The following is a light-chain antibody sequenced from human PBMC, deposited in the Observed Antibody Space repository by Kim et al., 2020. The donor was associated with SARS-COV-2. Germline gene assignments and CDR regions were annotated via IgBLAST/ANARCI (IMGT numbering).Light chain of an antibody. J-gene: IGLJ1*01. CDR3: AAWDDSLIGYV. CDR1: SSNIGSNT. Sequence: ELTQPPSASGTPGQRVTIPCSGSSSNIGSNTVNWYQQLPGTAPKLLIYSNNQRPSGVPDRFSGSKSGTSASLAISGLQSEDEADYYCAAWDDSLIGYVFGAGTKVTVL. CDR2: SNN. V-gene: IGLV1-44*01.